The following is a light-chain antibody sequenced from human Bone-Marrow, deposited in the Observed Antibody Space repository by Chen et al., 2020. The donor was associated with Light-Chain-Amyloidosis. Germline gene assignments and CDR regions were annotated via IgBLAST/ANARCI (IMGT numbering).Light chain of an antibody. CDR1: SLRNHY. CDR3: QSADSSGTYEVI. Sequence: SSELTQDPSVSVALGQTVRITCQGDSLRNHYASWFQLRPGQAPLLVIYGQNRRPSGIPDRFSGSSSGDTASLTITGAQAADEADYHCQSADSSGTYEVIFGGGTKLTVL. J-gene: IGLJ2*01. CDR2: GQN. V-gene: IGLV3-19*01.